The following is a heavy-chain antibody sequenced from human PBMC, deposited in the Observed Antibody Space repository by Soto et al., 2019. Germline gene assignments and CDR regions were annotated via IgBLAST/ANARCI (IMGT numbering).Heavy chain of an antibody. Sequence: PSETLALTCAVYGGSFSGYYWSWIRQPPGKGLEWIGEINHSGSTNYNPSLKSRVTISVDKSKNQFSLKLNSVNAADTADYYCARTSYYDSTGYYNLDVWGPGTTVT. V-gene: IGHV4-34*01. CDR3: ARTSYYDSTGYYNLDV. CDR1: GGSFSGYY. CDR2: INHSGST. D-gene: IGHD3-22*01. J-gene: IGHJ6*02.